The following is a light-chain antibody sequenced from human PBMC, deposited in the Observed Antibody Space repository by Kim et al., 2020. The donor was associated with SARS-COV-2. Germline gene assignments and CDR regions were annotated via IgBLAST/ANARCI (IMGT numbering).Light chain of an antibody. CDR3: MRSISGAWV. V-gene: IGLV7-46*01. Sequence: GGEETLTCGSSAGAVTIGHYSYWCKRKQGQAPRTRIYDTRNKHAWTPARLSGALLGGKAALTLAGAQPEDEAEYYCMRSISGAWVFGGGTKRTV. CDR1: AGAVTIGHY. J-gene: IGLJ3*02. CDR2: DTR.